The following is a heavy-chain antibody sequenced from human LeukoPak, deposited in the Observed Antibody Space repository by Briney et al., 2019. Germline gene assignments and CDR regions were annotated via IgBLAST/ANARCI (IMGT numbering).Heavy chain of an antibody. CDR2: ISGSGGST. D-gene: IGHD3-9*01. CDR3: AKGGDILTGYAFGV. J-gene: IGHJ4*02. V-gene: IGHV3-23*01. Sequence: GGSLRLSCAASGFPFSSYAMSWVRQAPGKGLEWVSAISGSGGSTYYADSVKGRFTISRDNSKNTLYLQMNSLRAEDTAVYYCAKGGDILTGYAFGVGGQGTLVTVSS. CDR1: GFPFSSYA.